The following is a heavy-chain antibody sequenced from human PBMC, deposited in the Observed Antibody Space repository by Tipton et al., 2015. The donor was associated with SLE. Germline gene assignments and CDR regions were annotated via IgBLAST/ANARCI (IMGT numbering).Heavy chain of an antibody. CDR2: IYSSGSA. CDR3: ASLNVVATIANF. CDR1: GGSISSYS. D-gene: IGHD5-12*01. Sequence: TLSLTCTVSGGSISSYSWVWIRQPPGKGLEWIGNIYSSGSAYYNPSLKSRVTISLHTSKNQFSLKLSSVTAADTAVYYCASLNVVATIANFWGQGTLVTVSS. J-gene: IGHJ4*02. V-gene: IGHV4-39*07.